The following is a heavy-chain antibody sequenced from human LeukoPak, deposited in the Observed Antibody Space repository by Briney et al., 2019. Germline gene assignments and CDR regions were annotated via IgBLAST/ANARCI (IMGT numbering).Heavy chain of an antibody. V-gene: IGHV3-23*01. CDR3: AKASGGKYYDSSGSDVLRPPIDY. CDR2: ISGGGGST. D-gene: IGHD3-22*01. J-gene: IGHJ4*02. Sequence: HPGGSLRLSCAASGFTFSSYAMSWVRQAPGKGLEWVSAISGGGGSTYYADSVKGRFTISRDNSKNTLYLQMNSLRAEDTAVYYCAKASGGKYYDSSGSDVLRPPIDYWGQGTLVTVSS. CDR1: GFTFSSYA.